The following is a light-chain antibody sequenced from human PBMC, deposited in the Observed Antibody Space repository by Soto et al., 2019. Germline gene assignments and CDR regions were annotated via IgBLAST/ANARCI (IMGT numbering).Light chain of an antibody. Sequence: QSALTQPASVSGSPGQSITISCTGTSSDVGDHNYVSWYQQQPSKAPKLMIYAVSNRPSGVSNRFSGSKSGTTASLTVSGLQAEDEADYYCSSYTTSSTVIFGGGTQLTVL. CDR1: SSDVGDHNY. V-gene: IGLV2-14*03. J-gene: IGLJ2*01. CDR3: SSYTTSSTVI. CDR2: AVS.